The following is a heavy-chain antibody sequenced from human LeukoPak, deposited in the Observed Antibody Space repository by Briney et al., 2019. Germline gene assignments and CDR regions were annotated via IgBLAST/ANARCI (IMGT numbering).Heavy chain of an antibody. CDR1: GFIFRSYA. D-gene: IGHD1-26*01. V-gene: IGHV3-30*01. J-gene: IGHJ3*01. CDR3: ARDGVGTAFDL. CDR2: VSYNGSGE. Sequence: GGSLRLSCAASGFIFRSYAMHWVRQAPGKGLEWVAVVSYNGSGEKYADTVNGRFTISRDNSKSTLYLQMNSLRAEDTAVFYCARDGVGTAFDLWGQGTMLTVSS.